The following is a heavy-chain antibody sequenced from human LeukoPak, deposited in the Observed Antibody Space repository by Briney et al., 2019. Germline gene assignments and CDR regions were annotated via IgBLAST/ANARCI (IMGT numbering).Heavy chain of an antibody. J-gene: IGHJ6*02. CDR3: ARMAVAGTYYYYYGMDV. CDR2: INPNSGGT. Sequence: ASVKVSCKASGYTFTRYYMHWVRQAPGQGLEWMGWINPNSGGTNYAQKFQGRVTMTRDTSISTAYMELSRLRSDDTAVYYCARMAVAGTYYYYYGMDVWGQGTTVTVSS. V-gene: IGHV1-2*02. CDR1: GYTFTRYY. D-gene: IGHD6-19*01.